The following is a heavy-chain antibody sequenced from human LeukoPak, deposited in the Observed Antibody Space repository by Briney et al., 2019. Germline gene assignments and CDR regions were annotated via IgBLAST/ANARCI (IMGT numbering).Heavy chain of an antibody. D-gene: IGHD3-3*01. J-gene: IGHJ6*03. V-gene: IGHV3-23*01. CDR2: ISGSGGST. Sequence: PGGSLRLSCAASGFTFSSYAMSWVRQAPGKGLEWASAISGSGGSTYYADSVKGRFTISRDNSKNTLYLQMNSLRAEDTAVYYCAKALGDFWSGSLGYYYYMDVWGKGTTVTVSS. CDR1: GFTFSSYA. CDR3: AKALGDFWSGSLGYYYYMDV.